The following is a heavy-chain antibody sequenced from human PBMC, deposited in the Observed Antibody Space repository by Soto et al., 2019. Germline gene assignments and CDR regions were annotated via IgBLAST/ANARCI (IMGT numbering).Heavy chain of an antibody. V-gene: IGHV4-34*01. J-gene: IGHJ4*02. Sequence: PSETLSLTCAVYGGSFSGYYWSWIRQPPGKGLEWIGEINHSGSTNYNPSLKSRVTISVDTSKNQFSLKLSSVTAADTAVYYCARISFVNSSGALRIDYWGQGTLVTVSS. CDR2: INHSGST. CDR1: GGSFSGYY. CDR3: ARISFVNSSGALRIDY. D-gene: IGHD6-25*01.